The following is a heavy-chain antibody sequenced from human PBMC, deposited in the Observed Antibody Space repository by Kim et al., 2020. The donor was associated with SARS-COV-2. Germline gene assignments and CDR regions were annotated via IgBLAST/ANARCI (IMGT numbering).Heavy chain of an antibody. CDR3: ARDLLVGATSYGMDV. J-gene: IGHJ6*02. V-gene: IGHV3-33*01. CDR1: GFTFSSYG. D-gene: IGHD1-26*01. Sequence: GGSLRLSCPASGFTFSSYGMHWVRQAPGKGLEWVADIWYDGSNKYYADSVKGRFTISRDNSKNTLYLQMNSLRAEDTAVYYCARDLLVGATSYGMDVWGQGTAVTVSS. CDR2: IWYDGSNK.